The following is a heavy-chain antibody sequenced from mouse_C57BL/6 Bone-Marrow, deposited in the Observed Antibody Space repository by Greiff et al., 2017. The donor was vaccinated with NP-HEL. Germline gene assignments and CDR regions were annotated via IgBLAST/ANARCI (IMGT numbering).Heavy chain of an antibody. V-gene: IGHV1-64*01. Sequence: VQLQQPGAELVKPGASVKLSCKASGYTFTSYWMHWVKQRPGQGLEWIGMIHPNSGSTNYNEKFKSKATLTVDKSSSTAYMQLSSLTSEDSAVYYCAIPSITTVVASYWYFDVWGTGTTVTVSS. CDR2: IHPNSGST. CDR1: GYTFTSYW. D-gene: IGHD1-1*01. CDR3: AIPSITTVVASYWYFDV. J-gene: IGHJ1*03.